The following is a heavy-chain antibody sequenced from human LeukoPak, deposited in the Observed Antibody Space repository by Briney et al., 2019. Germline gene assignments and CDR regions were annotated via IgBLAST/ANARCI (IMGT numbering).Heavy chain of an antibody. CDR2: IYYSGST. CDR3: AVIVEVTSQFDP. CDR1: GGSISSSSYY. D-gene: IGHD1-26*01. V-gene: IGHV4-39*07. J-gene: IGHJ5*02. Sequence: PSETLSLTCTVSGGSISSSSYYWGWIRQPPGKGLEWIGSIYYSGSTYYNPSLKSRVTISVDTSKNQFSLKLSSVTAADTAVYYCAVIVEVTSQFDPWGQGTLVTVSS.